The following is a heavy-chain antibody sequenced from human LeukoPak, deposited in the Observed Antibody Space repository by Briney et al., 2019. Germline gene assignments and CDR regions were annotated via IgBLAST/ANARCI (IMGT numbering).Heavy chain of an antibody. J-gene: IGHJ4*02. CDR2: IRYDGSNK. CDR1: GFTFRSYG. Sequence: GGSLRLSCVGSGFTFRSYGMHWVRQAPGKGLEWVAFIRYDGSNKYYADSVKGRFTISRDNSKNTLYLQMNSLRAEDTAVYYCAKDFELPYWGQGTLVTVSS. CDR3: AKDFELPY. D-gene: IGHD2-15*01. V-gene: IGHV3-30*02.